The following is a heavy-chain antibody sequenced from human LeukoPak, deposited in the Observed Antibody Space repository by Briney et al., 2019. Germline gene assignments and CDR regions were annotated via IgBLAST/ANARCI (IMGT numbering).Heavy chain of an antibody. Sequence: GGSRRLSCAASGFTFSRYWMSWVRQAPGKGLEWVANIKQEGSEKYYVDSAKGRFTISRDNAKNSLFLQMNSLRAEDTAVYYCARGVLWFGELLGFDYWAREPWSPSPQ. CDR1: GFTFSRYW. CDR2: IKQEGSEK. D-gene: IGHD3-10*01. V-gene: IGHV3-7*01. CDR3: ARGVLWFGELLGFDY. J-gene: IGHJ4*02.